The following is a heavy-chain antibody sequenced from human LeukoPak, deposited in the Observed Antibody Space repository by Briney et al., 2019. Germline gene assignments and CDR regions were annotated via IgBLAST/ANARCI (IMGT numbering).Heavy chain of an antibody. Sequence: GGSLKLSCAASGFTFSGSAMHWVRQASGKGLEWVGRIRSKANSYATAYAASVKGRFTISRDDSKNTAYLQMNSLKTEDTAVYYCTRLGSSRGFFDYWGQGTLVTVSS. CDR2: IRSKANSYAT. V-gene: IGHV3-73*01. CDR1: GFTFSGSA. CDR3: TRLGSSRGFFDY. J-gene: IGHJ4*02. D-gene: IGHD6-13*01.